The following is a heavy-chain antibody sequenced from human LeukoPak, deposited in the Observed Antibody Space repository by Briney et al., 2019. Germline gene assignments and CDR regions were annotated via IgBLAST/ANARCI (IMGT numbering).Heavy chain of an antibody. V-gene: IGHV1-18*01. Sequence: ASVKVSCKASGYIFINYGISWVRQAPGQGLEWMGWISPSTGVTKYAQKLRDTITLTTETSTSTAYMELRSLRSDDTAVYYCARDWNCTTTTCYNCFDPWGQGTLVTVSS. CDR2: ISPSTGVT. J-gene: IGHJ5*02. D-gene: IGHD2-8*01. CDR3: ARDWNCTTTTCYNCFDP. CDR1: GYIFINYG.